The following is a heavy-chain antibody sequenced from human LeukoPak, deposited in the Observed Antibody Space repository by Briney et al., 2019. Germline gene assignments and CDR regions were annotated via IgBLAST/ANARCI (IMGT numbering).Heavy chain of an antibody. Sequence: GGSLRLSCSASGLTFSRYAMHWVREAPGKGLEYVSAISSNGGSTYYADSVKGRFTISRDNSRNTLHLQMSSLRVEDTAVYYCVKDSSSGSYFDYWGQGTLVTVSS. CDR1: GLTFSRYA. CDR3: VKDSSSGSYFDY. V-gene: IGHV3-64D*06. D-gene: IGHD3-10*01. CDR2: ISSNGGST. J-gene: IGHJ4*02.